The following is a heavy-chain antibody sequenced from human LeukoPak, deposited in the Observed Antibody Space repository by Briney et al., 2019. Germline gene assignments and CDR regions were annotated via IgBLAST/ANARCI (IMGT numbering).Heavy chain of an antibody. CDR3: ARSRGDGYNWYDY. Sequence: SVKVSCKASGGTFSSYAISWVRQAPGQGLEWMGGIIPIFGTANYAQKFQGRVTITADESTSTAYMELSSLRSEDTAVCYCARSRGDGYNWYDYWGQGTLVTVSS. V-gene: IGHV1-69*13. D-gene: IGHD5-24*01. CDR1: GGTFSSYA. CDR2: IIPIFGTA. J-gene: IGHJ4*02.